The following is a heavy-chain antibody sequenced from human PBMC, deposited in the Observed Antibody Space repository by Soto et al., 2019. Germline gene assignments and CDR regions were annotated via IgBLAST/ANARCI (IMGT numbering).Heavy chain of an antibody. CDR1: GGSCSGYY. CDR2: INHSGST. V-gene: IGHV4-34*01. D-gene: IGHD4-17*01. Sequence: ALVPLSLTCAVYGGSCSGYYGRWIRQPPGKGLEWIGEINHSGSTNYNPSLKSRVTISVDTSKNQFSLKLSSVTAADTAVYYCARRGGYGDYYWFDPWGQGALVTVSS. J-gene: IGHJ5*02. CDR3: ARRGGYGDYYWFDP.